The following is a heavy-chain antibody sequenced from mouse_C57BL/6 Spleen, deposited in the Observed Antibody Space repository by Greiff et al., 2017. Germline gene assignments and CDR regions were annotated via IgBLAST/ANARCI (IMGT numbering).Heavy chain of an antibody. CDR2: IDPETGGT. CDR1: GYTFTDYE. D-gene: IGHD3-3*01. Sequence: QVQLKESGAELVRPGASVTLSCKASGYTFTDYEMHWVKQTPVHGLEWIGAIDPETGGTAYNQKFKGKAILTADKSSSTAYMELRSLTSEDSAGYYCTRSWDRDWCAYWGQGTLVTVSA. V-gene: IGHV1-15*01. J-gene: IGHJ3*01. CDR3: TRSWDRDWCAY.